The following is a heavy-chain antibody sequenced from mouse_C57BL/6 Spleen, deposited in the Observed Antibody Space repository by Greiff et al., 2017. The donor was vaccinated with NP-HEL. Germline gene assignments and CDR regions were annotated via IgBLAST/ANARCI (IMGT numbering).Heavy chain of an antibody. V-gene: IGHV1-80*01. CDR2: IYPGDGDT. CDR3: ARPFTTVVAPYAMDY. Sequence: QVQLQQSGAELVKPGASVKISCKASGYAFSSYWMNWVKQRPGKGLEWIGQIYPGDGDTNYNGKFKGKATLTADKSSSTAYMQLSSLTSEDSAVYFCARPFTTVVAPYAMDYWGQGTSVTVSS. J-gene: IGHJ4*01. CDR1: GYAFSSYW. D-gene: IGHD1-1*01.